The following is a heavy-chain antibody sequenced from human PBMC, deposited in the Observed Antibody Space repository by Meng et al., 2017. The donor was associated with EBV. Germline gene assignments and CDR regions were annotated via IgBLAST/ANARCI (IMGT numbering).Heavy chain of an antibody. D-gene: IGHD3-3*01. V-gene: IGHV1-8*01. Sequence: GQMVKSGAEVKKPGASVKVSCKASGYTFTSYDINWVRQATGQGLEWMGWMNPNSGNTGYAQKFQGRVTMTRNTSISTAYMELSSLRSEDTAVYYCARGVGTIFGVVIKNWFDPWGQGTLVTVSS. CDR2: MNPNSGNT. CDR3: ARGVGTIFGVVIKNWFDP. J-gene: IGHJ5*02. CDR1: GYTFTSYD.